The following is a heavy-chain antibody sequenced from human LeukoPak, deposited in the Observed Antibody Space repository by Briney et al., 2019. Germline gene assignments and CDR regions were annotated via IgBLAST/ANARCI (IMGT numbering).Heavy chain of an antibody. CDR3: ARADTAMVHFDY. V-gene: IGHV1-2*04. J-gene: IGHJ4*02. D-gene: IGHD5-18*01. CDR1: GYTFTVYY. Sequence: ASVTVSFTASGYTFTVYYMHWVRQAPGQGLEWMGWINPNSGGTNYAQKFQGWVTMTRDTSISTAYVELSRLRSDDTAVYYCARADTAMVHFDYWGQGTLVTVSS. CDR2: INPNSGGT.